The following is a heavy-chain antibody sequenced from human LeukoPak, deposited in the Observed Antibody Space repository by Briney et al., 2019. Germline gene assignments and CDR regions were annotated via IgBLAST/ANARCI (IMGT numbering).Heavy chain of an antibody. V-gene: IGHV3-74*01. J-gene: IGHJ6*02. CDR2: IKSDGSRT. D-gene: IGHD3-10*01. CDR3: ARARSEGSGSYYPTWGYYYYYGMDV. Sequence: PGGSLRLSCAASGFTFSNYWMHWVRQAPGKGLVWVSRIKSDGSRTDYADSVKGRFTISRDNAKNTLYLQMNSLRAGDTAVYYCARARSEGSGSYYPTWGYYYYYGMDVWSQGTTVTVSS. CDR1: GFTFSNYW.